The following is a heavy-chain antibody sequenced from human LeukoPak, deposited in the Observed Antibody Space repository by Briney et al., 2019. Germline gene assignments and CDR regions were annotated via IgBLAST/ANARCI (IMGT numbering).Heavy chain of an antibody. Sequence: SETLSLTCTVSGGSIGSYYCNWIRQAPGKGLEWIGYIHYSGSTNHNSSLKSRVTISVDTSKNQFSLKLSSVTAADTAVYYCARRHFGSALRDYWGQGTLVTVSS. V-gene: IGHV4-59*08. D-gene: IGHD3-10*01. CDR1: GGSIGSYY. J-gene: IGHJ4*02. CDR3: ARRHFGSALRDY. CDR2: IHYSGST.